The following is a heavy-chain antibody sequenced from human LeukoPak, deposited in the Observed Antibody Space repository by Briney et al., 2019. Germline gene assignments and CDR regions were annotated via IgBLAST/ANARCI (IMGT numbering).Heavy chain of an antibody. V-gene: IGHV3-23*01. J-gene: IGHJ2*01. D-gene: IGHD6-13*01. CDR1: GYSFTSYW. CDR3: AKAEDWAAAYWYFDL. Sequence: GESLKISCKGSGYSFTSYWIGWVRQAPGKGLEWVSATSSSDAGTYHADSVRGRFTISRDNSKNTLYLQMNSLRAEDTAVYYCAKAEDWAAAYWYFDLWGRGTLVTVSS. CDR2: TSSSDAGT.